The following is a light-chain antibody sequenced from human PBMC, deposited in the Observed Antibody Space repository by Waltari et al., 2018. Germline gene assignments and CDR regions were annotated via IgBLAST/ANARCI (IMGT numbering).Light chain of an antibody. CDR2: WAS. CDR3: HQYYIPPLT. Sequence: DIMVTQSPDFLSVSLGERASLNCTSSHSVLGYFNTRDSLAWYQQKPGQPPKLLIHWASTRESGVPDRFRGSGSGTHFALTISSLQAEDVAVYYCHQYYIPPLTFGQGTRLEIK. J-gene: IGKJ5*01. V-gene: IGKV4-1*01. CDR1: HSVLGYFNTRDS.